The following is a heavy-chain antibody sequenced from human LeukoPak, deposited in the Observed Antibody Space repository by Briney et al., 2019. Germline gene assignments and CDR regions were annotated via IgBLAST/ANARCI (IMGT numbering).Heavy chain of an antibody. J-gene: IGHJ4*02. CDR1: GYTFTSYY. Sequence: ASVKVSCKASGYTFTSYYMHWVRQAPGQGLEWMGWINPNSGGTNYAQKFQGRVTITRDMSTSTAYMELSSLRSEDTAVYYCASTYYDFWSGYEGAFDYWGQGTLVTVSS. V-gene: IGHV1-2*02. CDR2: INPNSGGT. D-gene: IGHD3-3*01. CDR3: ASTYYDFWSGYEGAFDY.